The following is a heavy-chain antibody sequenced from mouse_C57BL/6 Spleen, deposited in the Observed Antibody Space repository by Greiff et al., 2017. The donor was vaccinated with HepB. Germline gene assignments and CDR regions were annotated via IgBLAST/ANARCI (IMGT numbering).Heavy chain of an antibody. CDR2: ISSGGSYT. V-gene: IGHV5-6*01. Sequence: EVNLVESGGDLVKPGGSLKLSCAASGFTFSSYGMSWVRQTPDKRLEWVATISSGGSYTYYPDSVKGRFTISRDNAKNTLYLQMSSLKSEDTAMYYCARHRTDYFDYWGQSTTLTVSS. CDR1: GFTFSSYG. CDR3: ARHRTDYFDY. D-gene: IGHD4-1*01. J-gene: IGHJ2*01.